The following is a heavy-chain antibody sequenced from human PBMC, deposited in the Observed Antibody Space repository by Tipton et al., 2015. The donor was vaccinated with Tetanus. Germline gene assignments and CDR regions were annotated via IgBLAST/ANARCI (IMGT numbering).Heavy chain of an antibody. J-gene: IGHJ4*02. CDR3: ARGYYYGSGSYYNPPFFDY. Sequence: SLRLSCAASGFTVSSNYMSWVRQAPGKGLEWVSVIYSGGSTYYADFVKGRFTISRDNSKNTLYLQMNSLRAEDTAVYYCARGYYYGSGSYYNPPFFDYWGQGTLVTVSS. D-gene: IGHD3-10*01. CDR2: IYSGGST. V-gene: IGHV3-53*01. CDR1: GFTVSSNY.